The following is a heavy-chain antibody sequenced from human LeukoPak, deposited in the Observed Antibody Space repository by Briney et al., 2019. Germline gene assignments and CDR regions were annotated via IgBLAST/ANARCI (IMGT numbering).Heavy chain of an antibody. V-gene: IGHV1-18*01. D-gene: IGHD2-2*01. CDR2: ISAYNGKT. CDR1: GYTFTTYA. J-gene: IGHJ4*02. CDR3: ARDAGRYCSSTSCYPDY. Sequence: ASVKVSCKASGYTFTTYAISWVRQAPGQGLEWMGWISAYNGKTNYAQKLQGRVTTTTDTSTSTAYMELRSLRSDDTAVYYCARDAGRYCSSTSCYPDYWGQGTLVTVSS.